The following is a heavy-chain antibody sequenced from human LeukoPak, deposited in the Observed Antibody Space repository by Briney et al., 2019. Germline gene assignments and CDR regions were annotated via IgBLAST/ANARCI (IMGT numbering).Heavy chain of an antibody. CDR2: IIPIFGTA. CDR1: GGTFSSYA. J-gene: IGHJ4*02. Sequence: SVKVSCKASGGTFSSYAISWVRQAPGQGLEWMGGIIPIFGTANYAQKFQGRVTITADESTSTAYMELSSLRSEDTAVYYCARSMITFGGVIVEAGYWGQGTLVTVSS. CDR3: ARSMITFGGVIVEAGY. D-gene: IGHD3-16*02. V-gene: IGHV1-69*13.